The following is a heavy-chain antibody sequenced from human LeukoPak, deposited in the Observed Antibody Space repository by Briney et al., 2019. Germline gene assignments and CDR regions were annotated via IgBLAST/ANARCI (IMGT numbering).Heavy chain of an antibody. D-gene: IGHD2-8*02. J-gene: IGHJ4*02. CDR2: IIPDSGAT. V-gene: IGHV1-46*01. CDR1: GHTFTNYL. CDR3: VREESGGYFDY. Sequence: ASVKVSCKASGHTFTNYLWHWVRQTPGQGLEWVGRIIPDSGATNYAQKFRDRVTMTSDTATSTVYMELSSLRSEDTAVYHCVREESGGYFDYWGQGTLVSVSS.